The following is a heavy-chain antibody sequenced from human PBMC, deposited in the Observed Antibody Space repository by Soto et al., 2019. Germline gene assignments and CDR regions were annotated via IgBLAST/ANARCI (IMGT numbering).Heavy chain of an antibody. Sequence: EVQLLESGGGLVQPGGSLRLSCAASGFTFSSYAMSWVRQAPGQGLEWVSAISGSGGSTYYADSVKGRFTISRNNAKNTLYLQMNSLRAEDTAVYYCAKGPWTRPWWYFDLWGRGTLVTVSS. CDR1: GFTFSSYA. CDR3: AKGPWTRPWWYFDL. J-gene: IGHJ2*01. CDR2: ISGSGGST. V-gene: IGHV3-23*01. D-gene: IGHD1-1*01.